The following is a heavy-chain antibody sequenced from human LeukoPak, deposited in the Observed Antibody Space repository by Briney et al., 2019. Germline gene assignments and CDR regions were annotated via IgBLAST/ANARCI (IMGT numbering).Heavy chain of an antibody. V-gene: IGHV3-21*01. J-gene: IGHJ4*02. Sequence: GGSLRLSCAASGFTFSSYSMNWVRQAPGRGVEGVSSISSSSSYIYYADSVKGRFTISRDNAKNSLYLQMNSLRAEDTAVYYCARDPPRGSCIDYWGQGTLVTVSS. CDR1: GFTFSSYS. CDR3: ARDPPRGSCIDY. D-gene: IGHD2-15*01. CDR2: ISSSSSYI.